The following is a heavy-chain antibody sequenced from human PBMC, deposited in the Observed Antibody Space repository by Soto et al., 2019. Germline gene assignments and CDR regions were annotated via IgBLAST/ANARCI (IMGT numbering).Heavy chain of an antibody. Sequence: EVQLVESGGGLVQPGGSLRLSCAASGFTFSSYSMNWVRQAPGKGLEWVSYISSSSSTIYYADSVKGRFTISRDNAKNSLCLQMNSLRAEDTAVYYCARPGYYGSGSYYGDDAFDIWGQGTMVTVSS. J-gene: IGHJ3*02. CDR3: ARPGYYGSGSYYGDDAFDI. CDR2: ISSSSSTI. D-gene: IGHD3-10*01. CDR1: GFTFSSYS. V-gene: IGHV3-48*01.